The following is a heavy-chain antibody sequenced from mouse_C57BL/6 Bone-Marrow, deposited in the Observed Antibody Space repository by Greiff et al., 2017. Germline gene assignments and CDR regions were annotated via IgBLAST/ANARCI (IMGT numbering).Heavy chain of an antibody. CDR3: ARGYGPFAY. V-gene: IGHV14-3*01. Sequence: VQLQQSVAELVRPGASVKLSCTASGFNIKNYYMNWVKQRPEQGLEWIGRIDPANGNTKYAAKFQGKATITADTSSNTAYLQLSSLTSEDTAIYYCARGYGPFAYWGQGTLVTVSA. CDR1: GFNIKNYY. CDR2: IDPANGNT. D-gene: IGHD2-2*01. J-gene: IGHJ3*01.